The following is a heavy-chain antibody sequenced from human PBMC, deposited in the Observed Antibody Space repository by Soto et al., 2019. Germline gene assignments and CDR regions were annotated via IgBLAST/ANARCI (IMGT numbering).Heavy chain of an antibody. J-gene: IGHJ4*02. CDR2: IYYSGST. Sequence: QVQLQESGPGLVKPSETLSLTCTVSGGSISSYYWSWIRQPPGKGLEWIGYIYYSGSTNYNPSLKSRVTISVDTSKTQFSLKLSSVTAADTAVYYCAANAPYSSSLVDYWGQGTLVTVSS. V-gene: IGHV4-59*01. D-gene: IGHD6-13*01. CDR1: GGSISSYY. CDR3: AANAPYSSSLVDY.